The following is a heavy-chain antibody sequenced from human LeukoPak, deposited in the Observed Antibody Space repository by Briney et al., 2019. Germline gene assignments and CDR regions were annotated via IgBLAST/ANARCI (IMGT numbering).Heavy chain of an antibody. Sequence: GGSLRLSCAASGFTFSSYAMHWVRQAPGKGLEWVAVISYDGSNKYYADSVKGRFTISRDNSKNTLYLQMSTLRAEDTAVYYCAKDLGVRTLSGFDFWGQGTQVTVSS. D-gene: IGHD3-10*01. CDR3: AKDLGVRTLSGFDF. CDR1: GFTFSSYA. J-gene: IGHJ4*02. V-gene: IGHV3-30*07. CDR2: ISYDGSNK.